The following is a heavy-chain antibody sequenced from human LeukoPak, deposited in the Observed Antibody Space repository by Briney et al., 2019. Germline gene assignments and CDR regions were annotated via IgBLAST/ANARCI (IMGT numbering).Heavy chain of an antibody. D-gene: IGHD3-3*01. CDR2: INPNSGGT. CDR3: ARGARDFWSGYLRPLYDAFDI. V-gene: IGHV1-2*02. CDR1: GYTFTGYY. J-gene: IGHJ3*02. Sequence: ASVKVSCKASGYTFTGYYMHWVRQAPGQGLEWMGWINPNSGGTNYAQKFQGRVTMTRDTSISTAYMELSRLRSDDTAVYYCARGARDFWSGYLRPLYDAFDIWGQGTMVTVSS.